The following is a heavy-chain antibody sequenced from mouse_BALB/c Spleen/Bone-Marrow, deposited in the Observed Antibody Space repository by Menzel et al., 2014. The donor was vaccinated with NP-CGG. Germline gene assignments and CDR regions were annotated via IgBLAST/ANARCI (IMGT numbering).Heavy chain of an antibody. D-gene: IGHD2-1*01. CDR1: GFTFSNYG. CDR2: INSNGGST. CDR3: VRGNYGNYVDYFDF. Sequence: EVKVVESGGGLVQPGGSLKLSCAAPGFTFSNYGMSWVRQTPDKRLELVATINSNGGSTYYPDSVKGRFTISRDTAKNILYLQMSSLKSEETAMYYCVRGNYGNYVDYFDFWGQGTTLTVSS. V-gene: IGHV5-6-3*01. J-gene: IGHJ2*01.